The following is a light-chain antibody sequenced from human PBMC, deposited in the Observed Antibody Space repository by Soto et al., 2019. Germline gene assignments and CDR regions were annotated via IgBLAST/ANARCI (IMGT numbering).Light chain of an antibody. CDR1: QSVSSSY. V-gene: IGKV3-20*01. J-gene: IGKJ1*01. CDR3: QQYGNSPWT. Sequence: EIVLTQSPGTLSLSPGERATLSCRASQSVSSSYLAWYQQKPGLAPRLLIYDASNRATGIPDRFSGSGSGTDFTLTISRLEPEDFAVYYCQQYGNSPWTFGQGTKVEI. CDR2: DAS.